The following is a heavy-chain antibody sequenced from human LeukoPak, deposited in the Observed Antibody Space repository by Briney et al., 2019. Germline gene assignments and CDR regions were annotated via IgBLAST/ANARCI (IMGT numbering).Heavy chain of an antibody. CDR1: GFTFSSYA. CDR3: ARAGWEQWLGRDYYYYYMDV. CDR2: ISSNGGST. J-gene: IGHJ6*03. V-gene: IGHV3-64*01. D-gene: IGHD6-19*01. Sequence: AGGSLRLSCAASGFTFSSYAMSWVRQAPGKGLEWVSAISSNGGSTYYANSVKGRFTISRDNSKNTLYLQMGSLRAEDMAVYYCARAGWEQWLGRDYYYYYMDVWGKGTTVTVSS.